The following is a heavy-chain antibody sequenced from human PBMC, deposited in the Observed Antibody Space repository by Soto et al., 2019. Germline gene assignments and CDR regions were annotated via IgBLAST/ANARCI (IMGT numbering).Heavy chain of an antibody. J-gene: IGHJ4*02. CDR2: IKSKSAGGTT. Sequence: EVQLVESGGGLVKPGGSVRLSCAASGFTFSNAWMSWVRQAPGKGLEWVGRIKSKSAGGTTEYDAPVKDRFTISRDDSKNTLYLQMNSLKIEDTAVYYCARGHRSSGTIFDSWGQGTLVTVSS. CDR1: GFTFSNAW. V-gene: IGHV3-15*01. CDR3: ARGHRSSGTIFDS. D-gene: IGHD3-22*01.